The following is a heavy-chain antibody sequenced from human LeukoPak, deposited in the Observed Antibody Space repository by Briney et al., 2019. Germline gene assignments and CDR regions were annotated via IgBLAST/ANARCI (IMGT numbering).Heavy chain of an antibody. Sequence: ASVTVSFKASGYTFTSYGISWVRQAPGQGLEWMGWISAYNGNTNFPQKLRGRVTMTTDTSTNTAYMELSSLRSDDTAVYYGARQGAVAGNYYYYYMDVWGKGTTVTVSS. D-gene: IGHD6-19*01. CDR1: GYTFTSYG. V-gene: IGHV1-18*01. CDR3: ARQGAVAGNYYYYYMDV. J-gene: IGHJ6*03. CDR2: ISAYNGNT.